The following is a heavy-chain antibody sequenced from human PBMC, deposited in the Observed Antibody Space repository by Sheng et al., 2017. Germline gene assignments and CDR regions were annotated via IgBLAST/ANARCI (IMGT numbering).Heavy chain of an antibody. V-gene: IGHV3-30*04. CDR1: GFTFSSYA. J-gene: IGHJ4*01. CDR3: ARGSATPYYFDY. Sequence: QVQLVESGGGVVQPGRSLRLSCAASGFTFSSYAMHWVRQAPGKGLEWVAVISYDGSNKYYADSVKGRFTISRDNSKNTLYLQMNSLRAEDTAVYYCARGSATPYYFDYWG. D-gene: IGHD2-15*01. CDR2: ISYDGSNK.